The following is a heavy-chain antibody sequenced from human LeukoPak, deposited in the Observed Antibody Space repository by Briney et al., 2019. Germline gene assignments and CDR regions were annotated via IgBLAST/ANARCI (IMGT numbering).Heavy chain of an antibody. CDR1: GYTFTSYD. J-gene: IGHJ4*02. V-gene: IGHV1-8*01. Sequence: ASVKVSFKASGYTFTSYDINWGRQATGQGGEWMGWMNPKSGNTGYAQKFQGRVTITRNTSISTAYMELSSLRSEDTAVYYCARTGGYDHFDSWGQGTLVTVSS. CDR2: MNPKSGNT. D-gene: IGHD5-12*01. CDR3: ARTGGYDHFDS.